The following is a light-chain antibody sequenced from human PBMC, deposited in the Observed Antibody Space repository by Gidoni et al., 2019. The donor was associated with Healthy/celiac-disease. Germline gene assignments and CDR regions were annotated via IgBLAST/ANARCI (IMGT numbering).Light chain of an antibody. CDR1: QSVSSY. J-gene: IGKJ4*01. CDR3: QQRSNWPLSLT. V-gene: IGKV3-11*01. Sequence: ELVLQQSPATLSLSPEERATLSCTARQSVSSYLAWYQQKPCQAPRLLIYDASNRSPGIPARFSGSGSGTDFTLTISILEPEDFAFYYCQQRSNWPLSLTFGGGTKVEIK. CDR2: DAS.